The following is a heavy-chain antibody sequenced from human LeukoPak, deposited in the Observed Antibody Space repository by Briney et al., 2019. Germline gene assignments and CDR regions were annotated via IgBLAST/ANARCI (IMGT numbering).Heavy chain of an antibody. CDR2: ISSSGTAA. Sequence: GGSLTLSCTASGFTFSDYYLHWIRQAPGKGLEWISYISSSGTAAYYGDSVKGRFTISRDNTKNTLYLQMSSLRGEDTAVYFCARELRRYLIHYGMGVWGPGTTVTVSS. CDR3: ARELRRYLIHYGMGV. J-gene: IGHJ6*02. V-gene: IGHV3-11*01. D-gene: IGHD2-2*02. CDR1: GFTFSDYY.